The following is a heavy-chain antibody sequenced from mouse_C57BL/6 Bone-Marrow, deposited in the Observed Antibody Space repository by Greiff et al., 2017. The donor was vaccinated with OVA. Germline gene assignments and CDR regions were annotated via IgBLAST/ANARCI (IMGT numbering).Heavy chain of an antibody. CDR3: ARGNFGSSFYAMDY. Sequence: EVQLQQSVAELVRPGASVKLSCTASGFNIKNTYMHWVKQRPEQGLEWIGRIDPANDNTKYAPKFQGKATMTADPSSNTAYLKLRSLSSEDTAVYCCARGNFGSSFYAMDYWGQGTSVTVSA. D-gene: IGHD1-1*01. J-gene: IGHJ4*01. V-gene: IGHV14-3*01. CDR1: GFNIKNTY. CDR2: IDPANDNT.